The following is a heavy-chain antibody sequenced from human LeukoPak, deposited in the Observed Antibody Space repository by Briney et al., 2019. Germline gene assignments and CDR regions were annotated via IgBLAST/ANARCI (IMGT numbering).Heavy chain of an antibody. CDR2: IYYSGST. CDR3: ARTFYYGSGNLDAFDI. CDR1: GGSISSGDYY. J-gene: IGHJ3*02. D-gene: IGHD3-10*01. Sequence: SQTLSLTCTVSGGSISSGDYYWSWIRQHPGKGLEWIGYIYYSGSTYYNPSLKSRVTISLDTSNNQFSLRLSSVTAADTAVYYCARTFYYGSGNLDAFDIWGQGTMVTVSS. V-gene: IGHV4-31*03.